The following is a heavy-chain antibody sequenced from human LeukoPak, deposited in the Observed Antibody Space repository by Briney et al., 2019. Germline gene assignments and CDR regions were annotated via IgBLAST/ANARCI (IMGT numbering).Heavy chain of an antibody. CDR2: ISSSSSYI. V-gene: IGHV3-21*01. CDR3: ARGPVVVLAAFDY. CDR1: GFTFSSYS. D-gene: IGHD2-15*01. Sequence: PGGSLRLSCAASGFTFSSYSMNWVRQAPGKGLEWVSSISSSSSYIYYADSVKGRFTISRDNAKNSLYLQMNSLRAEDTAVHYCARGPVVVLAAFDYWGQGTLVTVSS. J-gene: IGHJ4*02.